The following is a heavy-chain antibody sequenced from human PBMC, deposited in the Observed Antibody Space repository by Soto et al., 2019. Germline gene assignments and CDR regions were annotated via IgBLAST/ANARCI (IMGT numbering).Heavy chain of an antibody. CDR3: AAVRYYYDSSGYSDAFDI. CDR1: GYTFNSYG. V-gene: IGHV1-18*01. D-gene: IGHD3-22*01. J-gene: IGHJ3*02. CDR2: IIAYNGNT. Sequence: ASVTVSCKDSGYTFNSYGISWVRQSPGQGLEWIGWIIAYNGNTNYAQKFQGRVTITRDMSTSTAYMELSSLRSEDTAVYYCAAVRYYYDSSGYSDAFDIWGQGTMVTVSS.